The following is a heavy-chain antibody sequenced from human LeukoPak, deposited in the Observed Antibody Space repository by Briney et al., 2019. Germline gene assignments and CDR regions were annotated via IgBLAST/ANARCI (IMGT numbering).Heavy chain of an antibody. Sequence: SETLSLTCAVSGYSISSGYYWGWIRQPPGKGLEWIGSFHHSGKTYYNPSLKCRVTIPVDTSKNQFSLILTSVTAADTAVYYCARWGFSGGWNYGAFDYWGQGTLVTVS. CDR1: GYSISSGYY. D-gene: IGHD4/OR15-4a*01. V-gene: IGHV4-38-2*01. CDR2: FHHSGKT. CDR3: ARWGFSGGWNYGAFDY. J-gene: IGHJ4*02.